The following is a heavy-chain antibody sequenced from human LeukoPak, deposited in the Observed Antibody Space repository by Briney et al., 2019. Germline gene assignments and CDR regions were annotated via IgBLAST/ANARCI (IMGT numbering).Heavy chain of an antibody. D-gene: IGHD3-10*01. Sequence: KPSETLSLTCTLSAGSISNYYWNWIRQSPGKGLEWIGYVYYSGSTNYNPSLKSRVTISVDTSKNQFSLKLSSVTAADTAVYYCARRREILWFGELSGTFDYWGQGTLVTVSS. V-gene: IGHV4-59*01. CDR3: ARRREILWFGELSGTFDY. CDR1: AGSISNYY. J-gene: IGHJ4*02. CDR2: VYYSGST.